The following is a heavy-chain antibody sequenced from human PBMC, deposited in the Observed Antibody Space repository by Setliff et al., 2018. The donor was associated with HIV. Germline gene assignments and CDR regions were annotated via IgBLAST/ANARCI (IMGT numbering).Heavy chain of an antibody. D-gene: IGHD6-6*01. J-gene: IGHJ6*03. CDR2: MDSSGNT. Sequence: SETLSLTCTVSGGSITYSSYYWGWIRQPPGKGLEWIGSMDSSGNTYYSPSLRSRVTLSLDTSKNQFSLKLSSVTAADTAVYYCASEAWTSYRSSSGYYYYYMDVWGKGTTVTVSS. CDR1: GGSITYSSYY. CDR3: ASEAWTSYRSSSGYYYYYMDV. V-gene: IGHV4-39*07.